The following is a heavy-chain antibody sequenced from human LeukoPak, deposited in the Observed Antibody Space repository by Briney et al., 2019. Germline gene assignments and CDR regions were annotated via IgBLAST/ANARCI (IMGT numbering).Heavy chain of an antibody. CDR2: ISPDNGVT. Sequence: ASVKVSCKTSGYTFTDYYLYWVRQASGQGPEWMGRISPDNGVTKIAQKFQGRVTMTRDTSISTAYMELSRLRSDDAAVYYCARDTTAMVNYWGQGTLVTVSS. D-gene: IGHD5-18*01. CDR1: GYTFTDYY. CDR3: ARDTTAMVNY. J-gene: IGHJ4*02. V-gene: IGHV1-2*06.